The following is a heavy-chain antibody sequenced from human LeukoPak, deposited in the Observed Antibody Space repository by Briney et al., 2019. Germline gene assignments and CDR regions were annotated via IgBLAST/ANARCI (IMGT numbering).Heavy chain of an antibody. CDR2: IRSKANSYAT. CDR3: TSRGGDGYNY. J-gene: IGHJ4*02. V-gene: IGHV3-73*01. Sequence: PGGALKLSCAASGFTCSGSAMHWVRQACGKGLEWVGRIRSKANSYATAYAASVKGRFTISRDDSKNTAYLQMNSLKTEDTAVYYCTSRGGDGYNYWGQGTLLTVSS. CDR1: GFTCSGSA. D-gene: IGHD5-24*01.